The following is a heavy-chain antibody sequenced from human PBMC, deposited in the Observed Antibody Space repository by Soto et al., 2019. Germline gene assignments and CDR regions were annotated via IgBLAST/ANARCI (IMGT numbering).Heavy chain of an antibody. CDR2: IYYSGST. V-gene: IGHV4-59*01. J-gene: IGHJ6*02. CDR1: AGSMRSCY. Sequence: SETLPLTCTVSAGSMRSCYWSGIRQPPGKGLEWIGYIYYSGSTNYNPSLKSRVTISVDTSKNQFSLKLSSVTAADTAVYYCASSNIAAAGFYYYGMDVWGRGTTVT. CDR3: ASSNIAAAGFYYYGMDV. D-gene: IGHD6-13*01.